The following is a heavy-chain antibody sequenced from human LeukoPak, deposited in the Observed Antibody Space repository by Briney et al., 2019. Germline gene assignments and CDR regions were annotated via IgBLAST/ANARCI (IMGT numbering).Heavy chain of an antibody. V-gene: IGHV4-59*01. J-gene: IGHJ4*02. CDR1: GGSLSPYY. CDR2: ISYSGST. CDR3: ARDRPGYFDY. Sequence: SETLSLTCTVSGGSLSPYYWSWIRQSPGKGLEWIGYISYSGSTNSHPSLKSRVTISVDMSKPQFYLELSSVTAADTAVYYCARDRPGYFDYWGQGTLVTVSS.